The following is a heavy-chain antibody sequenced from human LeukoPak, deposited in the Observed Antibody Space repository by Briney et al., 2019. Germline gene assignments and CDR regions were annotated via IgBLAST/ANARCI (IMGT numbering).Heavy chain of an antibody. V-gene: IGHV1-18*01. CDR2: ISAYNGNT. CDR1: GYTFTSYG. Sequence: ASVKVSCKASGYTFTSYGISWVRQAPGQGLEWMGWISAYNGNTNYAQKLQGRVTVTTDTSTGTAYMELRSLRSDDTAVYYCARDRAALIVGALSILIDAFDIWGQGTMVTVSS. CDR3: ARDRAALIVGALSILIDAFDI. D-gene: IGHD1-26*01. J-gene: IGHJ3*02.